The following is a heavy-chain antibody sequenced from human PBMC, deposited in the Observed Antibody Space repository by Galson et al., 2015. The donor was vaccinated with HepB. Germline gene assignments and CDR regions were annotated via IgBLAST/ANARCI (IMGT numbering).Heavy chain of an antibody. V-gene: IGHV3-48*04. CDR3: ARVEWERRGVHYMDV. D-gene: IGHD1-26*01. Sequence: SLRLSCAASGFTFSSYSMNWVRQAPGKGLEWVSYISSSSTSKYFADSVKGRFSISRDNAKNSLYLQVSSLRVEDTAVYYCARVEWERRGVHYMDVWGKGTTVTVSS. J-gene: IGHJ6*03. CDR2: ISSSSTSK. CDR1: GFTFSSYS.